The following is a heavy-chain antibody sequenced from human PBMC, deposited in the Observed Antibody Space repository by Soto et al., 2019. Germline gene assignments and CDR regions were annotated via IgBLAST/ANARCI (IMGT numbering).Heavy chain of an antibody. J-gene: IGHJ4*02. CDR2: ISSSGSTI. D-gene: IGHD2-15*01. CDR3: ARGGISGFDS. V-gene: IGHV3-48*03. Sequence: PGGSLRLSCAASGFTFSSYEMNWVRQAPGKGLEWVSIISSSGSTIYYADSVKGRFTISRDNAKNSLYLQMKSLRAEDTAVYYCARGGISGFDSWGRGTLVTVSS. CDR1: GFTFSSYE.